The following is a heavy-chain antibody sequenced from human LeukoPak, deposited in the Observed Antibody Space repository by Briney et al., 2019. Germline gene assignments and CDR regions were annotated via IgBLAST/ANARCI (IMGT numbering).Heavy chain of an antibody. CDR2: IYHSGNT. J-gene: IGHJ6*02. D-gene: IGHD2-2*03. V-gene: IGHV4-30-2*01. CDR1: GGSISSGGYS. CDR3: ARVSGYCSSTSCRLYYYYGMDV. Sequence: SETLSLTCAVSGGSISSGGYSWSWIRQPPGKGLEWIGYIYHSGNTYYNPSLKSRVTISVDRSKNQFSLKLSSVTAADTAVYYCARVSGYCSSTSCRLYYYYGMDVWGQGTTVTVSS.